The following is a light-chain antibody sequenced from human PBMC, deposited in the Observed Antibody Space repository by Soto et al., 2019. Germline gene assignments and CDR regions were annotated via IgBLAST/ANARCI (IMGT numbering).Light chain of an antibody. CDR1: SSY. CDR3: QQYISSSWT. V-gene: IGKV3-20*01. J-gene: IGKJ1*01. Sequence: PGARATLSCRASSSYLAWYQQKVGQAPRLLIYGASIRATGIPDRFSGSASGTDFTLTISRLEPEDSAVYYCQQYISSSWTFGQGTKVDIK. CDR2: GAS.